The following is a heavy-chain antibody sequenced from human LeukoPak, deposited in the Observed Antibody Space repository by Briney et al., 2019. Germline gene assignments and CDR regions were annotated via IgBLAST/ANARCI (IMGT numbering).Heavy chain of an antibody. Sequence: GGSLRLSCAASGFTFSNAWMIWVRQAPGKGLEWVGRIYSKIDGGTTDYAAPVKGRFTISRDDSKDTLFLQMDSLRAEDTAVYYCAKDQGHRYRGSGWFDAFDIWGQGTVVTVSS. V-gene: IGHV3-15*01. CDR3: AKDQGHRYRGSGWFDAFDI. J-gene: IGHJ3*02. CDR1: GFTFSNAW. CDR2: IYSKIDGGTT. D-gene: IGHD6-19*01.